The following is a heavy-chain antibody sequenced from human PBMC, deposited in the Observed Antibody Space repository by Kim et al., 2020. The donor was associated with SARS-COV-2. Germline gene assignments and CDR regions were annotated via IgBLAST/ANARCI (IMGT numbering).Heavy chain of an antibody. CDR2: IFTSGNT. CDR3: IREPPVSYYFDY. Sequence: ASVKVSCKASGYSFTNYNIHYVRQAPGQGLQWLGIIFTSGNTIYAQKFQGRVTMTSDTSTSTVSMELSSLTSDDTAVYFCIREPPVSYYFDYWGQGTLVTVSS. V-gene: IGHV1-46*03. D-gene: IGHD1-26*01. J-gene: IGHJ4*02. CDR1: GYSFTNYN.